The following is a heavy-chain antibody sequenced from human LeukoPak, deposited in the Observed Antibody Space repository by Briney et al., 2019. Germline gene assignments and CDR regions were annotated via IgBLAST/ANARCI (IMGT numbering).Heavy chain of an antibody. V-gene: IGHV3-30*18. CDR2: ISYDGSNK. J-gene: IGHJ4*02. CDR1: GFTFSSYG. D-gene: IGHD6-13*01. CDR3: AKDGSKSSWYSVALSLDY. Sequence: GRSLRLSCAASGFTFSSYGMHWVRQAPGKGLEWVAVISYDGSNKYYADSVKGRFTNSRGNSKNTLYLQMNSLRAEDTAVYYCAKDGSKSSWYSVALSLDYWGQGTLVTVSS.